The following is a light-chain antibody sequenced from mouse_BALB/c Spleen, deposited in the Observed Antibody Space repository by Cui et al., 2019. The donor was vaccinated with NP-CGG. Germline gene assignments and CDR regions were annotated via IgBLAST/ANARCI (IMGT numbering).Light chain of an antibody. CDR1: TGAVTTSNY. V-gene: IGLV1*01. CDR2: GTN. Sequence: VVLPQESAPTQYPVETVTLTCRSSTGAVTTSNYANWVQEKPDHLFTGLIGGTNNRAPGVPARFSGSLIGDKAALTITGAQTEDEAIYFCALWYSNHWVFGGGTKLTVL. J-gene: IGLJ1*01. CDR3: ALWYSNHWV.